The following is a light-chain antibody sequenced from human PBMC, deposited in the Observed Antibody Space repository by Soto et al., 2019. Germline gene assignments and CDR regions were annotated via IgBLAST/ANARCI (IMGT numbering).Light chain of an antibody. Sequence: DIQMTQSPSSVSAFVGDRVTITGRASQGISTWLAWYQQKPGKAPDLLIYGASSLQSGVPSRFRGSGSGTDFTLTISNLQPEDLATFYCQQSFSRPMYTFGQGNKVDIK. CDR3: QQSFSRPMYT. J-gene: IGKJ2*01. CDR1: QGISTW. V-gene: IGKV1-12*01. CDR2: GAS.